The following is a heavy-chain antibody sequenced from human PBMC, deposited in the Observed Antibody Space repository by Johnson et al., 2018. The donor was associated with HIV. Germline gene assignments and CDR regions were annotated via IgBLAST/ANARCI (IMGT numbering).Heavy chain of an antibody. D-gene: IGHD2-21*02. CDR1: GFTFSSYA. CDR3: ARGGGCGGDCYSGYDAFDI. V-gene: IGHV3-30*04. Sequence: QVQLVESGGGLVKPGGSLRLSCAASGFTFSSYAMHWVRQAPGKVLEWVSAIWYDGSKKYYADSVMGRFTISRDNSKNTLYLQMNSLRTWDTAVYYCARGGGCGGDCYSGYDAFDIWGQGTMVTVSS. CDR2: IWYDGSKK. J-gene: IGHJ3*02.